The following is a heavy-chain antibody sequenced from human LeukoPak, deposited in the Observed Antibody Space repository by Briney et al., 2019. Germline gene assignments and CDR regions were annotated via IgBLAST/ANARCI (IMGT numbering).Heavy chain of an antibody. CDR2: ISSSSSYI. Sequence: PGGSLRLSCAASGFTFSSYWMSWVRQAPGKGLEWVSAISSSSSYIYYADSIKGRFTISRDNAENSLYLQMNSLRAVDTAVYFCARGEEKATITALDSWSQGTLVTVSS. D-gene: IGHD5-24*01. CDR1: GFTFSSYW. V-gene: IGHV3-21*01. CDR3: ARGEEKATITALDS. J-gene: IGHJ4*02.